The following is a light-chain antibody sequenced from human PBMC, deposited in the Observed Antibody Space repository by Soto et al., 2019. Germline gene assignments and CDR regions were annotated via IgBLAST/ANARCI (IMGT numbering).Light chain of an antibody. Sequence: QSALTQPASVSGSPGQSITISCTGTSSDVGTYNYVSWYQQHPGKAPKLMIYEVSNRPSGVSNRFSGSKSGNTASLTISGLQAEDEADYYCISYTNKNTPYVFGTGTKLTVL. CDR3: ISYTNKNTPYV. J-gene: IGLJ1*01. CDR2: EVS. CDR1: SSDVGTYNY. V-gene: IGLV2-14*01.